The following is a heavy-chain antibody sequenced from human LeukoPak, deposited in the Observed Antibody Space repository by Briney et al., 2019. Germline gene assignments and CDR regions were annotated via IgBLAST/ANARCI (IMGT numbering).Heavy chain of an antibody. CDR3: ARSLPPYGSGTTYYGMDV. J-gene: IGHJ6*02. CDR2: INHSGST. D-gene: IGHD3-10*01. Sequence: SETLSLTCADYGGSFSGYYWSWIRQPPGKGLEWIGEINHSGSTNYNPSLKSRVTISVDTSKNQFSLKLSSVTAADTAVYYCARSLPPYGSGTTYYGMDVWGQGTTVTVSS. CDR1: GGSFSGYY. V-gene: IGHV4-34*01.